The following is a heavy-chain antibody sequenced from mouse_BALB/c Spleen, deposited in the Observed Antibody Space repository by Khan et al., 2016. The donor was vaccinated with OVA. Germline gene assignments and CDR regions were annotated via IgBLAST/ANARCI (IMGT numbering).Heavy chain of an antibody. Sequence: QVQLKESGPGLVAPSQSLSITCTVSGFSLTSYGVHWVRQPPGKGLEWLGIIWAGGSTNYNLALMSRLSISKDNSKSQVFLKMNSLQTDDTAMYYCARDTTAIPYWGQGTLVTVSA. D-gene: IGHD1-2*01. CDR2: IWAGGST. J-gene: IGHJ3*01. V-gene: IGHV2-9*02. CDR3: ARDTTAIPY. CDR1: GFSLTSYG.